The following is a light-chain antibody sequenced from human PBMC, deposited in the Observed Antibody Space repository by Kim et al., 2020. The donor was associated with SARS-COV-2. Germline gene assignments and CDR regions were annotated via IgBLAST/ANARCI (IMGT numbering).Light chain of an antibody. V-gene: IGKV3-11*01. CDR3: QQRSNWPPN. CDR2: DAS. Sequence: LSPGERATPSCRASQSVSSSLAWYQQKPGQAPRLLIYDASNRATGIPARFSGSGSGTDFTLTISSLEPEDFAVYYCQQRSNWPPNFGQGTRLEIK. J-gene: IGKJ5*01. CDR1: QSVSSS.